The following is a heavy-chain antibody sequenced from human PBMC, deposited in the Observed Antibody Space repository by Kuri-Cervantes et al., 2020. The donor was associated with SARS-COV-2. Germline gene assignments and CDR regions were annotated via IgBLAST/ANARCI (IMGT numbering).Heavy chain of an antibody. CDR1: GFTFSNAW. V-gene: IGHV3-15*01. Sequence: GGSLRLSCAASGFTFSNAWRSWVRQAPGKGLEWVCRIKSKTDGGTTDYAAPVKGRFTISRDDSKNTLYLQMNSLKTEDTAVYYCTTGCSSTSCYRGVGYYYMDVWGKGTTVTVSS. J-gene: IGHJ6*03. CDR3: TTGCSSTSCYRGVGYYYMDV. CDR2: IKSKTDGGTT. D-gene: IGHD2-2*02.